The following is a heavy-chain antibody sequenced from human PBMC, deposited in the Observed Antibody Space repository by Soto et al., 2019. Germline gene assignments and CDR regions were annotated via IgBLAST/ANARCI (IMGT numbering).Heavy chain of an antibody. CDR3: ARVPDR. D-gene: IGHD2-2*01. CDR2: IYYSGST. V-gene: IGHV4-61*05. CDR1: GGSISSSSYY. J-gene: IGHJ5*02. Sequence: SETLSLTCTVPGGSISSSSYYWSWIRQPPGKGLESIEYIYYSGSTYYNPSLKSRVTISVDRSKNQFSLKLSSVTAADTAVYYCARVPDRWGQGTLVTVSS.